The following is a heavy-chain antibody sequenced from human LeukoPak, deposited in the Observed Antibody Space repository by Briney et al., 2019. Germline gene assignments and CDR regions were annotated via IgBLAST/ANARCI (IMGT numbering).Heavy chain of an antibody. V-gene: IGHV6-1*01. D-gene: IGHD2-15*01. CDR1: GDSVSSNSAA. J-gene: IGHJ5*02. CDR2: TYYRSKWDN. Sequence: SQTLSLTCGISGDSVSSNSAAWNWIRQSPSRGLEWLGRTYYRSKWDNDYAVSVKSRITINPDTSKNQFTLHLNSVTPEDTAVYYCARDTGVRGSFGWFDPWGQGTLVTVSS. CDR3: ARDTGVRGSFGWFDP.